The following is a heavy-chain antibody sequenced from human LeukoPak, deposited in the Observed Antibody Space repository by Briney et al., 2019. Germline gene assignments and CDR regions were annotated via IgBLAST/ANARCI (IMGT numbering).Heavy chain of an antibody. Sequence: GGSLRLSCAASGFTFSSYAMSWVRQAPGKGLEWVSAISGSGGSTYYADSVKGRFTISRDNSKNTLYLQINSLRAEDTAVYYCAKGEGIQLLFDYWGQGTLVTVSS. CDR2: ISGSGGST. D-gene: IGHD5-18*01. V-gene: IGHV3-23*01. CDR1: GFTFSSYA. CDR3: AKGEGIQLLFDY. J-gene: IGHJ4*02.